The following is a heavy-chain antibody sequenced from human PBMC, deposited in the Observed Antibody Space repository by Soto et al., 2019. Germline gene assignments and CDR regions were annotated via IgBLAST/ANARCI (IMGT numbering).Heavy chain of an antibody. V-gene: IGHV1-69*01. J-gene: IGHJ6*02. D-gene: IGHD7-27*01. CDR1: GGTFSSYA. CDR3: ARANSPARNYYYEYGMDV. CDR2: IIPIFGTA. Sequence: QVQLVKSGAEVKKPGSSVQVSCKASGGTFSSYAISWVRQAPGQGLEWMGGIIPIFGTANYAQKFQGRVTITADESTSTAYMELSSLRSEDTSVDYCARANSPARNYYYEYGMDVWGQGTTVTVSS.